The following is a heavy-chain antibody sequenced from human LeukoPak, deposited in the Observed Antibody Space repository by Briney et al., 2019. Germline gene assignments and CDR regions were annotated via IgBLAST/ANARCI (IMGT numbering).Heavy chain of an antibody. Sequence: GASVKVSCKVVAYDFTGYCIHWVRQAPGQGPEWMGRLNPNTGHAVYAFKFQGRVTITRDTSSSTAYMEVTRLTSDDTALYYCAKDRDGADRIILWGQGTLVTVSS. CDR1: AYDFTGYC. V-gene: IGHV1-2*06. CDR2: LNPNTGHA. CDR3: AKDRDGADRIIL. J-gene: IGHJ4*02. D-gene: IGHD5-24*01.